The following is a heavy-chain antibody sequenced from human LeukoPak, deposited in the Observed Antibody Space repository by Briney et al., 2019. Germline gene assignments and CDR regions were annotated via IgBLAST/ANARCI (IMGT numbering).Heavy chain of an antibody. CDR1: GDSISSYY. CDR3: ARDYDSDIYYNVKAFDV. J-gene: IGHJ3*01. Sequence: SETLSLTCTVSGDSISSYYWSWIRQPAGKGLEWIGRIHPSGSTNYNPSLKSRVTLSVDTSKNQFSLKLSSVTAADTAVYYCARDYDSDIYYNVKAFDVWGQGTMLTVSS. CDR2: IHPSGST. D-gene: IGHD3-10*01. V-gene: IGHV4-4*07.